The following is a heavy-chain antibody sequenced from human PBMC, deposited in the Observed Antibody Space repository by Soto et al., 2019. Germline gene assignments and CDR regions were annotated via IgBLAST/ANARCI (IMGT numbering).Heavy chain of an antibody. D-gene: IGHD3-9*01. V-gene: IGHV1-2*04. J-gene: IGHJ6*02. Sequence: ASVKVSCKASGYTFTGYYMHWVRQAPGQGLEWMGWINPNSGGTNYAQKFQGWVTMTRDTSISTAYMELSRLRADDTAVYYCARGEEWRGYLTYYYGMDVWGQGTTVTVSS. CDR1: GYTFTGYY. CDR3: ARGEEWRGYLTYYYGMDV. CDR2: INPNSGGT.